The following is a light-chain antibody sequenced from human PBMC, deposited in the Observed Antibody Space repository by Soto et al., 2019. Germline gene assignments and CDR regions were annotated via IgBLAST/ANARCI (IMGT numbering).Light chain of an antibody. V-gene: IGLV1-44*01. J-gene: IGLJ1*01. Sequence: QSVLTQPPSASGTPGQRVTISCSGSSPNIGSNSVSWYQQLPGTAPKLLIYSNDQRPSGVPDRFSGSWSGTSASLTISGLRSEDEADYYCAAWDDNLNGLFGTGTKVTAL. CDR2: SND. CDR1: SPNIGSNS. CDR3: AAWDDNLNGL.